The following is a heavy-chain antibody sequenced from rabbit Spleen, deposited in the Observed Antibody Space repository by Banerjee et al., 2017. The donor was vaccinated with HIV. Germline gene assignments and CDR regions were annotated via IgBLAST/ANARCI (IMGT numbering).Heavy chain of an antibody. J-gene: IGHJ6*01. CDR1: GFSFSDRDV. V-gene: IGHV1S45*01. Sequence: QEQLVESGGGLVKPEGSLTLTCKASGFSFSDRDVMCWVRQAPGKGLEWIACIYGGSSDSTYYASWAKGRFTISKTSSTTVTLQMTSLTAADTATYFCARGIVYGFAGDTYPPYGMDLWGPGTLVTVS. CDR3: ARGIVYGFAGDTYPPYGMDL. CDR2: IYGGSSDST. D-gene: IGHD6-1*01.